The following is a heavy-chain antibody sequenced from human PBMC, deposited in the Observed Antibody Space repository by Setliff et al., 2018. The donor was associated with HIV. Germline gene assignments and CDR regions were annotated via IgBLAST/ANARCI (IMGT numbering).Heavy chain of an antibody. D-gene: IGHD3-16*01. CDR1: GFTFSKYA. CDR2: LWRDEVRE. Sequence: GGSLRLSCAASGFTFSKYAMHWVRQAPGKGLEWVSLLWRDEVREYYADSVKGRFSISRDRSRNTVSLQMSSLRVEDTAMYYCGNKGGQVWGPGTQVTVSS. CDR3: GNKGGQV. V-gene: IGHV3-33*08. J-gene: IGHJ1*01.